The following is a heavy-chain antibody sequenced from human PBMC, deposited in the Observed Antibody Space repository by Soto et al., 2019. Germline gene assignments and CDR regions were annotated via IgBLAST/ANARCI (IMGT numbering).Heavy chain of an antibody. J-gene: IGHJ4*02. CDR2: IYHSGST. D-gene: IGHD6-6*01. V-gene: IGHV4-38-2*02. Sequence: SETLSLTCAVSGYSISSGYYWGWIRQPPGKGLEWIGSIYHSGSTNYNPSLKSRVTISVDTSKNQFSLKLSSVTAADTAVYYCAREEYSSSIDYWGQGTLVTVSS. CDR1: GYSISSGYY. CDR3: AREEYSSSIDY.